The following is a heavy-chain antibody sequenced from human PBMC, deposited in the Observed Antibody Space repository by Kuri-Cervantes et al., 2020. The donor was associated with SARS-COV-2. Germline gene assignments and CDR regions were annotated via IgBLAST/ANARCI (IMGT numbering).Heavy chain of an antibody. CDR3: ARGRIVGARGYYYYMDV. D-gene: IGHD1-26*01. CDR1: GGTFSSYA. Sequence: SVKVSCKASGGTFSSYAISWARQAPGQGLEWMGGIIPIFGTANYAQKFQGRVTITTDESTSTAYMELSSLRSEDTAVYYCARGRIVGARGYYYYMDVWGKGTTVTVSS. V-gene: IGHV1-69*05. J-gene: IGHJ6*03. CDR2: IIPIFGTA.